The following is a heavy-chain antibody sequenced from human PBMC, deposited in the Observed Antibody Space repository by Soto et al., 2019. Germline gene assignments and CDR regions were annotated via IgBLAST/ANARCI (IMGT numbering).Heavy chain of an antibody. CDR2: IYYSGST. Sequence: SETLSLTCTVSGGSISSYYWSWIRQPPGKGLEWIGYIYYSGSTNYNPSLKSRVTISVDTSKNQFSLKLSSVTATDTAVYCCARARCSSTSCYRGYYYYMDVWGKGTTVTVSS. J-gene: IGHJ6*03. D-gene: IGHD2-2*02. CDR3: ARARCSSTSCYRGYYYYMDV. CDR1: GGSISSYY. V-gene: IGHV4-59*01.